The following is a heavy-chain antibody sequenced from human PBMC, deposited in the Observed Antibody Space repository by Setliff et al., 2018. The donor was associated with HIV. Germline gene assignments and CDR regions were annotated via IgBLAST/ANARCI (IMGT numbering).Heavy chain of an antibody. J-gene: IGHJ4*02. Sequence: SETLSLTCTVSGGSISSYYWSWIRQPPGKGLEWIGYIYYSGSTNYNPSLTSRVTISVDTSKNQFSLELSSVTAADTAVYYCAREVQERGLRYLNYWGQGRLVTVS. CDR2: IYYSGST. CDR3: AREVQERGLRYLNY. V-gene: IGHV4-59*01. CDR1: GGSISSYY. D-gene: IGHD3-9*01.